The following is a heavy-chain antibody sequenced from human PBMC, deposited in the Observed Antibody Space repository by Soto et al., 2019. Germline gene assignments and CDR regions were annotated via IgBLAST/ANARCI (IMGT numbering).Heavy chain of an antibody. J-gene: IGHJ4*02. CDR3: AREYSSGWSFDY. Sequence: GGSLRLSCAASGFSFSSYGMHWVRQAPGKGLEGVAVIWYDGSKKYYAESAKGRFTISRDNSKNTLYLEMSSLRAEDTAVYYCAREYSSGWSFDYWGQGTLVTVSS. CDR1: GFSFSSYG. CDR2: IWYDGSKK. D-gene: IGHD6-19*01. V-gene: IGHV3-33*01.